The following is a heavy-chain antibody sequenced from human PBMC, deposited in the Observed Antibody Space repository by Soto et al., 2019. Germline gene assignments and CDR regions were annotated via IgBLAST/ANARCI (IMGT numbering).Heavy chain of an antibody. CDR2: IHPSGQPI. D-gene: IGHD2-15*01. CDR1: GFTFSSSE. J-gene: IGHJ3*01. Sequence: EVQLVESGGGLVQPGGSLRLSCAVSGFTFSSSEMYWVRQAPGKGLEWISYIHPSGQPIFYADSVKGRFTISRDNANNSLFLQMNSLRAEDTAVYYCASRGSRWGQGTMVTVSS. V-gene: IGHV3-48*03. CDR3: ASRGSR.